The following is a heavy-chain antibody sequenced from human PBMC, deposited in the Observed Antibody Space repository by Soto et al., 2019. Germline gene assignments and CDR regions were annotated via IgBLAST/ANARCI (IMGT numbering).Heavy chain of an antibody. CDR2: IYYSGST. D-gene: IGHD2-21*02. CDR3: ARSCGGDCPLY. CDR1: GGSISSYY. V-gene: IGHV4-59*08. Sequence: PSETLSLTCTVSGGSISSYYWSWIRQPPGKGLEWIGYIYYSGSTNYNPSLKSRVTISVDTSKNQFSLKLSSVTAADSAVYYCARSCGGDCPLYWGQGTLVTVSS. J-gene: IGHJ4*02.